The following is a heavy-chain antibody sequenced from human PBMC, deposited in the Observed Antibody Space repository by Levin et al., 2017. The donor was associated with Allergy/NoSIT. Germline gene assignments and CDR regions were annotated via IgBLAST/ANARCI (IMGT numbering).Heavy chain of an antibody. D-gene: IGHD1-26*01. CDR2: LSSDGYTS. V-gene: IGHV3-30-3*01. CDR3: ARADPDIGIVPTTVHLDL. Sequence: QAGGSLRLSCTASGFSLGSFNMHWVRRAPGKGLEWVAALSSDGYTSDSADSVKGRFTVSGDTSKNTLYLQMNSLRRDDTAAYYCARADPDIGIVPTTVHLDLWGQGTLVSVSS. J-gene: IGHJ5*02. CDR1: GFSLGSFN.